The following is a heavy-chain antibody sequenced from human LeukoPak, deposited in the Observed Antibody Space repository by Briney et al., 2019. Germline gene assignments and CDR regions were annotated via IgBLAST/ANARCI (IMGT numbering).Heavy chain of an antibody. V-gene: IGHV3-23*01. J-gene: IGHJ6*03. CDR2: TSGSGRNT. Sequence: GGSLRLSCAASGFTFSSYVMTWVRQAPGKGLEWVSGTSGSGRNTYYADSVKGRFTISRDNSNNMLYLQMNGLRAEDTAVYYCAKAACGSECYCFMDVWGKGTTVTI. CDR3: AKAACGSECYCFMDV. CDR1: GFTFSSYV. D-gene: IGHD2-21*01.